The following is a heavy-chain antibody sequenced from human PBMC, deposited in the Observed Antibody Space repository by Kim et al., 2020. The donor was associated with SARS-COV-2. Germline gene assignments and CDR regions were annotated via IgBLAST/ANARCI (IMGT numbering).Heavy chain of an antibody. CDR2: IYYSGST. V-gene: IGHV4-59*01. Sequence: SETLSLTCTVSGGSISSYYWSWIRQPPGKGLEWIGYIYYSGSTNYNPSLKSRVTISVDTSKNQFSLKLSSVTAADTAVYYCAGGRPQTGYSSGWYPYWGQGTLVTVSS. CDR3: AGGRPQTGYSSGWYPY. CDR1: GGSISSYY. J-gene: IGHJ4*02. D-gene: IGHD6-19*01.